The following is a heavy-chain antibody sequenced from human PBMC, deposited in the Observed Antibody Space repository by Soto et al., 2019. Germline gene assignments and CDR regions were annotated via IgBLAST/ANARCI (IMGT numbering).Heavy chain of an antibody. V-gene: IGHV4-34*01. J-gene: IGHJ3*02. CDR2: INHSAST. D-gene: IGHD2-21*02. CDR1: GGSFSGYY. CDR3: ARGGGRGGDSDAFDI. Sequence: QVHLQQWGAGLLKPSETLSLTCVVYGGSFSGYYWTWIRQVPGKGLEWIGEINHSASTNYNPSLKSRVPISEDTSKNQFSLKLNSVTAADTAVYFCARGGGRGGDSDAFDIWGQGTMVTVSS.